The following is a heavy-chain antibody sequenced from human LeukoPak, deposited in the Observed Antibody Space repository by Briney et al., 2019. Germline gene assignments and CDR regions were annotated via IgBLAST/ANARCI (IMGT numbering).Heavy chain of an antibody. CDR1: EFTFSTYP. J-gene: IGHJ4*02. CDR2: ISHDGNNI. D-gene: IGHD6-19*01. CDR3: ARDIAVGSGCYDY. V-gene: IGHV3-30*04. Sequence: PGGSLRLSCAASEFTFSTYPMHWVRQAPGKGLEWVAVISHDGNNIYYPDSVKGRFTISRDNSKNTLYLQMNSLRPEDTAVYYCARDIAVGSGCYDYWGQGTLVTVSS.